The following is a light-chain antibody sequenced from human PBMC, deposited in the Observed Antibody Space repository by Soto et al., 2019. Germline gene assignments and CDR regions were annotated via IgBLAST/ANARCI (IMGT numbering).Light chain of an antibody. CDR1: QDISHY. J-gene: IGKJ1*01. Sequence: DIQVTQSPSSGSSSGGDRVAITGGSSQDISHYLAWYHQKPGKATKLLIYGASSLQRGVPSRFSGSGSGTDFTLTISSLQPEDFETFYCQQAYTVPRTFGQGTKVDIK. CDR3: QQAYTVPRT. CDR2: GAS. V-gene: IGKV1D-12*01.